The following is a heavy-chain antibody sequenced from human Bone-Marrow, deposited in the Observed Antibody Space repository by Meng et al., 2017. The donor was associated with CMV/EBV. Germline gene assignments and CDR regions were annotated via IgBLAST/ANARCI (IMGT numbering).Heavy chain of an antibody. CDR1: GFTFSIAW. V-gene: IGHV3-66*02. CDR3: ARTLGGYSYGYNY. CDR2: IYSDGST. J-gene: IGHJ1*01. D-gene: IGHD5-18*01. Sequence: GGSLRLSCAASGFTFSIAWMSWVRQPPGKGLEWVSIIYSDGSTDYADSVKGRFTISRDDSENTVCLQMDSLTVEDTAVYYCARTLGGYSYGYNYWGQGTLVTGSS.